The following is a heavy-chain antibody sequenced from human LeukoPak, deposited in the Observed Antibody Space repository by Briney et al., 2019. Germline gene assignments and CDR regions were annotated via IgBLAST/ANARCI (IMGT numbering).Heavy chain of an antibody. Sequence: GGSLRLSCAASGFTFSSYAMSGVRPAPGKGLGWVSSISGSGSTTYYADSVKGRFTISRDNSKNTLYLQMNSLRAEDTAVYYCAKDRGTGIAAAGTFFGMDVWGQGTPVTVSS. V-gene: IGHV3-23*01. CDR1: GFTFSSYA. CDR3: AKDRGTGIAAAGTFFGMDV. D-gene: IGHD6-13*01. J-gene: IGHJ6*02. CDR2: ISGSGSTT.